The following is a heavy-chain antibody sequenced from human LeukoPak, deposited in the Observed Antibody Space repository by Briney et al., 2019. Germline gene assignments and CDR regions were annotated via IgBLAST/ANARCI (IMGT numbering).Heavy chain of an antibody. V-gene: IGHV3-66*01. Sequence: QSGGSVTLLCGPWVFTQSSHYVLWVRQARGEALEGVAVIYTGSSTYYADAVKSRFTISRDNSKNTLYLQMNSLRAEVTAVYYCASVTDGALRIDAFDVWGQGAMVTVSS. CDR2: IYTGSST. J-gene: IGHJ3*01. CDR3: ASVTDGALRIDAFDV. D-gene: IGHD4-17*01. CDR1: VFTQSSHY.